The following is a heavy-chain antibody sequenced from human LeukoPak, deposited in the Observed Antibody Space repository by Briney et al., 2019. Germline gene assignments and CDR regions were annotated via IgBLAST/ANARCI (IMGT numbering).Heavy chain of an antibody. CDR2: IYYSGST. Sequence: SETLSLTCTVSGGSISTYYWSWIRQPPGKGLEWIGYIYYSGSTNYNTSLQSRVTISVDTSKNQFSLNLNSVTAADTAVYYCARATIYCGGDCYQGALDIWGQGTMVTVSS. J-gene: IGHJ3*02. V-gene: IGHV4-59*01. CDR1: GGSISTYY. D-gene: IGHD2-21*02. CDR3: ARATIYCGGDCYQGALDI.